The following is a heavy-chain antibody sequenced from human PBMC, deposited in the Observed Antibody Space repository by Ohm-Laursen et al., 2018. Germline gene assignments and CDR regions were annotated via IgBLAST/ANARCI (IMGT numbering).Heavy chain of an antibody. CDR2: IYYSGST. Sequence: SQTLSLTCTVSGGSISSYYWSWIRQHPGKGLQWIGYIYYSGSTYYNPSLKSRVTISIDTSKNHFSLKLNSATAADTAVYYCARDCSGGSCYGYLHDWGQGTLVTVSS. J-gene: IGHJ1*01. D-gene: IGHD2-15*01. V-gene: IGHV4-31*03. CDR3: ARDCSGGSCYGYLHD. CDR1: GGSISSYY.